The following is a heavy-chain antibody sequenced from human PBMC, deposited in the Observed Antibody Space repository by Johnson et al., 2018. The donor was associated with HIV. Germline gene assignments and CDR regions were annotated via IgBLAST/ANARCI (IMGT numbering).Heavy chain of an antibody. CDR2: IDGGGSA. CDR1: GFTGGDYG. V-gene: IGHV3-66*01. CDR3: ARDRGSSGWYDAFDI. D-gene: IGHD6-19*01. J-gene: IGHJ3*02. Sequence: EVQLVESGGGVVRPGGSLRLSCVASGFTGGDYGMNWVRPAAGEGLAWVSVIDGGGSACAAGSVKGRFTISRDNSKNTLYLQMNSLRAEDTAVYYCARDRGSSGWYDAFDIWGQGTMVTVS.